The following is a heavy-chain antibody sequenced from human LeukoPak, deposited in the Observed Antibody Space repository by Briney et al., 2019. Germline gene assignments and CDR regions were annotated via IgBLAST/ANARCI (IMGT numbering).Heavy chain of an antibody. CDR3: ARSVGVAGTSGMDV. CDR1: GFTFSSYS. D-gene: IGHD6-19*01. J-gene: IGHJ6*02. V-gene: IGHV3-21*01. CDR2: ISSSSSYI. Sequence: GGSLRLSCAASGFTFSSYSMNWVREAPGKGLEWVSSISSSSSYIYYADSVKGRFTISRDNAKNSPYLQMNSLRAEDTAVYYCARSVGVAGTSGMDVWGQGTTVTVSS.